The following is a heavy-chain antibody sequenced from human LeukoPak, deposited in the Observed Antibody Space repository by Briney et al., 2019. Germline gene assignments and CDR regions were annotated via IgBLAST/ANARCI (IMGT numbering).Heavy chain of an antibody. CDR3: ARDGYCSGGSCQSSYYFDY. J-gene: IGHJ4*02. CDR2: ISSSSSYI. V-gene: IGHV3-21*01. D-gene: IGHD2-15*01. Sequence: PGGSLRLSCAASGFTFSSYSMNWVRQAPGKGLEWVSSISSSSSYIYYADSVKGRFTISRDNAKNSLYLQMNSLRAEDTAVYYCARDGYCSGGSCQSSYYFDYWGQGTLVTVSS. CDR1: GFTFSSYS.